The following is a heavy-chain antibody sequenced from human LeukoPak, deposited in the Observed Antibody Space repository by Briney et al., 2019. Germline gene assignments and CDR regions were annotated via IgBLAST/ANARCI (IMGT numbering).Heavy chain of an antibody. D-gene: IGHD3-3*01. CDR2: IYSGGST. J-gene: IGHJ4*02. CDR1: GFTVSSNY. V-gene: IGHV3-66*02. CDR3: ATGSVLAWFLFDY. Sequence: PGGSLRLSCAASGFTVSSNYMSWVRQAPGKGLEWVSVIYSGGSTYYADSVKGRFTISRDNSKNTLYLQMNSLRAEDTAVYYCATGSVLAWFLFDYWGQGTLVTVSS.